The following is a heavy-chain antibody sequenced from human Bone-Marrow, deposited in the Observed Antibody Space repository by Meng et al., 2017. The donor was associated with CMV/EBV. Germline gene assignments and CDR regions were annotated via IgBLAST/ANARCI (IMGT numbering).Heavy chain of an antibody. CDR3: ATNPFSRYPYYHYGMDV. Sequence: ASVKVSCKASGYTFTSYYMHWVRQAPGQGLEWMGIINPSGGSTSYAQKFQGRVTMTRDTSTSTVYMELSSLRSEDTAVYYCATNPFSRYPYYHYGMDVWGQGTTVTFSS. CDR2: INPSGGST. V-gene: IGHV1-46*01. J-gene: IGHJ6*02. CDR1: GYTFTSYY. D-gene: IGHD3-22*01.